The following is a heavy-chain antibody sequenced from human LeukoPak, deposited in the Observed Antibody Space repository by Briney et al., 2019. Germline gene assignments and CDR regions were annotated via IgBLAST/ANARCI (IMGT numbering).Heavy chain of an antibody. CDR2: ISSSSSYI. D-gene: IGHD4-23*01. CDR3: ARERGHYGGNIDY. Sequence: GGSLRLSCAASGFTFSSYSMNWVRQAPGKGLEWVSSISSSSSYIYYADSVKGRFTISRDNSKNTLYLQMNSLRAEDTAVYYCARERGHYGGNIDYWGQGTLVTVSS. J-gene: IGHJ4*02. CDR1: GFTFSSYS. V-gene: IGHV3-21*01.